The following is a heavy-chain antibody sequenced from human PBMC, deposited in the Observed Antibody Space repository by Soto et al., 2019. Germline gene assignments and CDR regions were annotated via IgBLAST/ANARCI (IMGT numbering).Heavy chain of an antibody. CDR3: AILPTARPGVF. Sequence: TSETLSLTCTVSGDSISNKNYHWGWTRQPPGKGLEWIGTVYCNGHTYHNPSLKSRLAMAVDSSKNQFSLSLISVTAADTAVYFCAILPTARPGVFGGQAPLVTVS. CDR2: VYCNGHT. V-gene: IGHV4-39*01. J-gene: IGHJ4*02. CDR1: GDSISNKNYH. D-gene: IGHD1-1*01.